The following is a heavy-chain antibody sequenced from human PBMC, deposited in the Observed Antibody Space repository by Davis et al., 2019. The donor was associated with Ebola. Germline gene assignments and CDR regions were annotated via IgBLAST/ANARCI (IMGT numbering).Heavy chain of an antibody. CDR3: ARELSITMVRGEDPPYWYFDL. Sequence: ASVKVSCKASGYTFTSYGISWVRQAPGQGLEWMGWINPNSGGTNYAQKFQGRVTMTRDTSISTAYMELSRLRSDDTAVYYCARELSITMVRGEDPPYWYFDLWGRGTLVTVSS. D-gene: IGHD3-10*01. CDR2: INPNSGGT. V-gene: IGHV1-2*02. CDR1: GYTFTSYG. J-gene: IGHJ2*01.